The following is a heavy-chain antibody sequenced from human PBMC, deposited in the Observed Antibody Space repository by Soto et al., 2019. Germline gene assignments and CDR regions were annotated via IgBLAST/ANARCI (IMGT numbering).Heavy chain of an antibody. Sequence: VQLVESGGGLIQPGGSQRLSCAASGFIVSSNYMSWVRQAPGKGLEWVSYISSSSSYTNYADSVKGRFTISRDNAKNSLYLQMNSLRAEDTAVYYCARGNLDSSGYYLDYWGQGTLVTVSS. CDR3: ARGNLDSSGYYLDY. J-gene: IGHJ4*02. V-gene: IGHV3-11*06. CDR1: GFIVSSNY. D-gene: IGHD3-22*01. CDR2: ISSSSSYT.